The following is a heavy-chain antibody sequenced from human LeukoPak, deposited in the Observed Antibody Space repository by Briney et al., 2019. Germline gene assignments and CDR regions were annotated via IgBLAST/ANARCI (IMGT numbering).Heavy chain of an antibody. Sequence: GGSLRLSCAASGFALSSYWASWVRQAPGKGPEWVANIYQDGSSQNYVDSVRGRFTISRDNAKNSVYLQMNSLRAEDTAVYYCARSLWPEDYWGPGILVTVSS. CDR2: IYQDGSSQ. CDR3: ARSLWPEDY. J-gene: IGHJ4*02. V-gene: IGHV3-7*01. D-gene: IGHD3-10*01. CDR1: GFALSSYW.